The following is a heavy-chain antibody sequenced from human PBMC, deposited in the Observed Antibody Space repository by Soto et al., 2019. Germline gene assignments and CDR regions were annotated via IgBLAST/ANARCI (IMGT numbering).Heavy chain of an antibody. J-gene: IGHJ6*02. V-gene: IGHV3-33*01. CDR1: GFTFSSYG. CDR3: ARFGFXSGGSLARRNYYYGMDV. D-gene: IGHD2-15*01. Sequence: PGGSLRLSCAASGFTFSSYGMHWVRQAPGKGLEWVAVIWYDGSNKYYADSVKGRFTISRDNSKNTLYLQMNSLRAEDTAVYYCARFGFXSGGSLARRNYYYGMDVWGQGTTVTVSS. CDR2: IWYDGSNK.